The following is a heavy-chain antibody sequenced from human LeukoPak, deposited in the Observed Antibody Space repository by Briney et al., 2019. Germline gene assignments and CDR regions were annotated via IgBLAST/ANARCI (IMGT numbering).Heavy chain of an antibody. D-gene: IGHD3-22*01. CDR1: GGSISSYY. Sequence: PSETLSLTCTVSGGSISSYYWSWIRQPPGKGLEWIGEISHSGSTNYNPSLKSRVTISVGTSKNQFSLKLSSVTAADTAVYYCARIERYYYDSSGYWGAYYFDYGGREPLVTVSS. V-gene: IGHV4-34*01. J-gene: IGHJ4*02. CDR2: ISHSGST. CDR3: ARIERYYYDSSGYWGAYYFDY.